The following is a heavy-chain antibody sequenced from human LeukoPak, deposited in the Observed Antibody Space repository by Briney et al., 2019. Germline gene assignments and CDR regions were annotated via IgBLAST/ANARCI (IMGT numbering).Heavy chain of an antibody. D-gene: IGHD3-16*01. V-gene: IGHV3-11*04. J-gene: IGHJ4*02. CDR3: ARDMRAPYYFDY. CDR1: GFTFSDYY. CDR2: ISSSGSTI. Sequence: GGSLRLSCAASGFTFSDYYMSWIRQAPGKGLEWVSCISSSGSTIYYADSVKGRFTISRDNAKNSLYLQMNSLRAEDTAVYYCARDMRAPYYFDYWGQGTLVTVSS.